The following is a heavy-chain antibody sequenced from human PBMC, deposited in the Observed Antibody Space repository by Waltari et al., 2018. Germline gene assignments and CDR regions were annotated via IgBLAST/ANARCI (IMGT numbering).Heavy chain of an antibody. CDR1: GYSISSGYY. CDR2: IYHSGST. Sequence: QVQLQESGPGLVKPSEPPSLTCPVSGYSISSGYYWGWFRQPPGKGLEWIGSIYHSGSTYYNPSLKSRVTIAVDTSKNQFSLKLSSVTAADTAVYYCARGIRQGYYFDYWGQGTLVTVSS. J-gene: IGHJ4*02. CDR3: ARGIRQGYYFDY. V-gene: IGHV4-38-2*02.